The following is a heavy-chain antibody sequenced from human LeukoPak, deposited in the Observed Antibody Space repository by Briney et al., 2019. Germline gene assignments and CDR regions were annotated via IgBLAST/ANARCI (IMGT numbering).Heavy chain of an antibody. D-gene: IGHD2-15*01. CDR2: IDGSGGST. CDR1: GFTFSSYA. CDR3: AKDIVVVVAATPGGYDY. J-gene: IGHJ4*02. V-gene: IGHV3-23*01. Sequence: GGSLGLSCAASGFTFSSYAMSWFRQAPGRGLEWVSAIDGSGGSTYYADSVKGRFTISRDNSKNTLYLQMNSLRAEDTAVYYCAKDIVVVVAATPGGYDYWGQGTLVTVSS.